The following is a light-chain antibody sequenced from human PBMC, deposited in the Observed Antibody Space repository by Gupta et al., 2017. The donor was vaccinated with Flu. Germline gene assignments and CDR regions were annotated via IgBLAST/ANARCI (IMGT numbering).Light chain of an antibody. V-gene: IGKV1-39*01. CDR3: QQRHSIPCT. Sequence: DIQLTQSPTSLSASVGDTVAISCRASQSVRSYLNWYQHKPGGAPKLLIYAAFSLQTGVPSRFSGSGSGTDFTLTISRLQPEDFATYYCQQRHSIPCTFGHGTIVPVK. J-gene: IGKJ3*01. CDR2: AAF. CDR1: QSVRSY.